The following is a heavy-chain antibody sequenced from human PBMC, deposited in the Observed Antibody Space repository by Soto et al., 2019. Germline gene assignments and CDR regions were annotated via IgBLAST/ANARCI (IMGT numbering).Heavy chain of an antibody. CDR2: ISYSGST. CDR1: GGSISNYY. J-gene: IGHJ4*02. D-gene: IGHD3-22*01. Sequence: TSETLSLTCAVSGGSISNYYWSWIRQPPGKGLEWIGYISYSGSTNYNPSLKSRVTISVDTSKKRFSLKLSSVTAADTAMYFCARTDYYDSSGSFGYWGQGTLVTVSS. CDR3: ARTDYYDSSGSFGY. V-gene: IGHV4-59*01.